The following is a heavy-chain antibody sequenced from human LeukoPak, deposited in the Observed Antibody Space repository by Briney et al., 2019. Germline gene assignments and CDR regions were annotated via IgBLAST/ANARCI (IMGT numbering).Heavy chain of an antibody. J-gene: IGHJ6*03. CDR1: GFTFSSYW. CDR3: ARGGIAAAGTSSAGGYYYMDV. D-gene: IGHD6-13*01. Sequence: GGSLRLSCAASGFTFSSYWMHWVRQAPGKGLVWASRINTDGSSTSYADSVKGRFTISRDNAKNTLYLQMNSLRAEDTAVYYCARGGIAAAGTSSAGGYYYMDVWGKGTTVTVSS. CDR2: INTDGSST. V-gene: IGHV3-74*01.